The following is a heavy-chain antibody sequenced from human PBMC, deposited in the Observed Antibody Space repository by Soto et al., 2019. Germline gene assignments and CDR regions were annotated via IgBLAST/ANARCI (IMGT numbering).Heavy chain of an antibody. Sequence: SVKVSCKASGGTFSSYAISWVRQAPGQGLEWMGGIIPIFGTANYAQKFQGRVTITADESTSTAYMELSSLRSEDTAVYYCARDTHPGGSTTNWFDPWSREPWSPSPQ. J-gene: IGHJ5*02. CDR2: IIPIFGTA. CDR3: ARDTHPGGSTTNWFDP. V-gene: IGHV1-69*13. D-gene: IGHD2-2*01. CDR1: GGTFSSYA.